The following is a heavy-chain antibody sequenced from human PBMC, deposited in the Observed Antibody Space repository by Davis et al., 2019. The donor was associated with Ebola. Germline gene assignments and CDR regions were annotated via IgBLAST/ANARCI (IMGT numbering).Heavy chain of an antibody. CDR1: GGSISSGDYY. CDR2: IYYSGST. CDR3: ARDFTTNYGMDV. V-gene: IGHV4-30-4*08. Sequence: SETLSLTCTVSGGSISSGDYYWSWIRQPPGKGLEWIGYIYYSGSTYYNPSLKSRVTISVDTSKNQFSLKLSSVTAADTAVYYCARDFTTNYGMDVWGQGTTVTVSS. D-gene: IGHD1-14*01. J-gene: IGHJ6*02.